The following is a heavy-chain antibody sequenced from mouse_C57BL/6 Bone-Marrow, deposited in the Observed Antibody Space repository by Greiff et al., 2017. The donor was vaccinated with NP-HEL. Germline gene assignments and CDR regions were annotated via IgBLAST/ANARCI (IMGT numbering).Heavy chain of an antibody. J-gene: IGHJ2*01. Sequence: QVQLQQPGAELVKPGASVKLSCKASGYTFTSYWMHWVKQRPGQGLEWIGMIHPNSGSTNYNEKFKSKATLTVDKSSSTAYMQLSSLTSEDSAVYYCARYWDGGYFDYWGQGTTLTVSS. CDR1: GYTFTSYW. CDR3: ARYWDGGYFDY. D-gene: IGHD4-1*01. CDR2: IHPNSGST. V-gene: IGHV1-64*01.